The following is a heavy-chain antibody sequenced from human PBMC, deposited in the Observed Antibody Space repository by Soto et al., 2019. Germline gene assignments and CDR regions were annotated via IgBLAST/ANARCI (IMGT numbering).Heavy chain of an antibody. Sequence: QVQLVQSGAEVKKPGASVKVSCKASGYTFTSYGISWVRQAPGQGLEWMGWISAYNGNTNYAQKLQGRVTMTTDTSTSTAYMELRSLRSDDTAVYYCARIVTLYGSWPSPRSWFDPWGQGTLVTVSS. CDR2: ISAYNGNT. D-gene: IGHD2-15*01. CDR1: GYTFTSYG. CDR3: ARIVTLYGSWPSPRSWFDP. J-gene: IGHJ5*02. V-gene: IGHV1-18*01.